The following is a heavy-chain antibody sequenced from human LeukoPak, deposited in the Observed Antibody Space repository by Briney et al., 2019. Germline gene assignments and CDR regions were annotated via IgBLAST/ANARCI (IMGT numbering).Heavy chain of an antibody. J-gene: IGHJ4*02. CDR3: ARAPDSYCTNGVCFGSSGYYRRQYRRLFDY. CDR1: GGSISSYY. Sequence: NPSETLSLTCTVSGGSISSYYWSWIRQPPGKGLEWIGEINHSGSTNYNPSLKSRVTISVDTSKNQFSLKLSSVTAADTAVYYCARAPDSYCTNGVCFGSSGYYRRQYRRLFDYWGQGTLVTVSS. CDR2: INHSGST. D-gene: IGHD2-8*01. V-gene: IGHV4-34*01.